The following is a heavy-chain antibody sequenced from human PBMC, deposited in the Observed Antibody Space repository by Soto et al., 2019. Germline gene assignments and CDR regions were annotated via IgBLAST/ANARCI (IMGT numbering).Heavy chain of an antibody. CDR2: IYYSGST. CDR1: GGSISSGDYY. D-gene: IGHD3-22*01. Sequence: KASETLSLTCTVSGGSISSGDYYWSWIRQPPGKGLEWIGYIYYSGSTYYNPSLKSRVTISVDRSKNQFSLKLSSVTAADTAVYYCARGGYYYDSSGPTVAFDIWGQGTMVTVSS. V-gene: IGHV4-30-4*01. J-gene: IGHJ3*02. CDR3: ARGGYYYDSSGPTVAFDI.